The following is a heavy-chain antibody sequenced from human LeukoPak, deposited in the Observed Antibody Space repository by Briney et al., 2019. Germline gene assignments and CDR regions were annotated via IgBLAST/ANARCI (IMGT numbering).Heavy chain of an antibody. CDR2: ISGSGGST. CDR3: AKDLAGSGSYSFDY. CDR1: GFTFSNYA. J-gene: IGHJ4*02. D-gene: IGHD1-26*01. Sequence: GGSLRLPCAASGFTFSNYAMNWVRQAPGRGLEWVSAISGSGGSTYYADSVKGRFTISRDNSKNTLYLQMNSLRAEDTAVYYCAKDLAGSGSYSFDYWGQGTLVTVSS. V-gene: IGHV3-23*01.